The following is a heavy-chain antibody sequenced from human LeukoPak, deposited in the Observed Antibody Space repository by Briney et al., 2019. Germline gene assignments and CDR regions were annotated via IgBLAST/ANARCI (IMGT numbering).Heavy chain of an antibody. CDR1: GGSISSSNW. V-gene: IGHV4-4*02. CDR3: ARERGELPQGYFDY. J-gene: IGHJ4*02. D-gene: IGHD1-26*01. CDR2: IYHSGST. Sequence: SGTLSLTCAVSGGSISSSNWWSWVRQPPGKGLEWIGEIYHSGSTNYNPSLKSRVTISVDKSKNQFSLKLSSVTAADTAVYYCARERGELPQGYFDYWGQGTLVTVSS.